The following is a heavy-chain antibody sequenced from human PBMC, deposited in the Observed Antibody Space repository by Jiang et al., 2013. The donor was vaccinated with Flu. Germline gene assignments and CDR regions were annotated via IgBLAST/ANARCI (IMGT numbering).Heavy chain of an antibody. D-gene: IGHD1-26*01. J-gene: IGHJ6*02. V-gene: IGHV1-2*06. CDR2: INPNSGGT. CDR1: GYTFTDYY. CDR3: ARGRGSYGVSYYYYAMDV. Sequence: QLVESGAEVKKPGASVKVSCKASGYTFTDYYMHWVRRAPGQGLEWMGRINPNSGGTNSAQEFQGRVTMTRDTSISTVYMELSRLRSDDTAVYYCARGRGSYGVSYYYYAMDVWGQGTTVTVSS.